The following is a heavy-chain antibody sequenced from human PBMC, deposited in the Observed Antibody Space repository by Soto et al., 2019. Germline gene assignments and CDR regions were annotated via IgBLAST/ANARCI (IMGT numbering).Heavy chain of an antibody. Sequence: QVPLVQSGAEVKKPGASVRVSCKASGYTFTAYAIHWVRQAPGQSLEWMGWINVGNGNTKYSQKLQGRVTITWDTSARTAYMELSSLRSEDTTVYYCARGGEGGYDYGYFDYWGQGTLVTVSP. J-gene: IGHJ4*02. D-gene: IGHD5-12*01. CDR2: INVGNGNT. CDR3: ARGGEGGYDYGYFDY. CDR1: GYTFTAYA. V-gene: IGHV1-3*01.